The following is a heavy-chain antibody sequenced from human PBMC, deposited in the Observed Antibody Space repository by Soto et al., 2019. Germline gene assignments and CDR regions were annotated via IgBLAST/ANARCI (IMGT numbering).Heavy chain of an antibody. CDR3: AKTKLLYYDFWSGYFPPYWFDP. J-gene: IGHJ5*02. CDR1: GGSISSYY. V-gene: IGHV4-59*01. CDR2: IYYSGST. D-gene: IGHD3-3*01. Sequence: SETLSLSCTVSGGSISSYYWSWIRQPPGKGLEWIGYIYYSGSTNYNPSLKSRVTISVDTSKNQFSLKLSSVTAADTAVYYCAKTKLLYYDFWSGYFPPYWFDPWGQGTLVTGSS.